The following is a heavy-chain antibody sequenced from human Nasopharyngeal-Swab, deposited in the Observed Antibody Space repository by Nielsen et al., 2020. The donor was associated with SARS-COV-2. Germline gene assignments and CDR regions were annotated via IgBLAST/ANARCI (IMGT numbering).Heavy chain of an antibody. CDR3: AGAGRGPLYAFDI. CDR2: INHSGST. Sequence: SETLSLTCAVYGGSFSGYYWSWIRQPPGKGLEWIGEINHSGSTNYNPSLKSRVTISVDTSKNQFSLKLSSVTAADTAVYYCAGAGRGPLYAFDIWGQGTMVTVSS. D-gene: IGHD2/OR15-2a*01. CDR1: GGSFSGYY. J-gene: IGHJ3*02. V-gene: IGHV4-34*01.